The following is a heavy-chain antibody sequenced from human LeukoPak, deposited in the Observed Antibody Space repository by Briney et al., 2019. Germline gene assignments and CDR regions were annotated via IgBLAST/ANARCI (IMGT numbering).Heavy chain of an antibody. CDR3: ARGREDWNNTRRHNSPTGWFDP. V-gene: IGHV1-69*05. CDR1: GGTFSSYA. D-gene: IGHD1-1*01. CDR2: TIPIFGTA. Sequence: ASVKVSCKASGGTFSSYAISWVRQAPGQGLEWMGGTIPIFGTANYAQKFQGRVTITTDESTSTAYMELSSLRSADTTAYYSARGREDWNNTRRHNSPTGWFDPWGQGTLVTVSS. J-gene: IGHJ5*02.